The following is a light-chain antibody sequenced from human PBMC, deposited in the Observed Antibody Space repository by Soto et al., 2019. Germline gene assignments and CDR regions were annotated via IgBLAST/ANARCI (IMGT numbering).Light chain of an antibody. V-gene: IGKV1-9*01. Sequence: IELTQYPSSLAASVGDRVTSSCRSSQDIRSYLAWYQQKPGKAPKLLIYAASTLQSGVPSRFSGSGSGTDFTLTIISLQPEDFATYYCQQLNSYPSISFGQGTRLEIK. CDR3: QQLNSYPSIS. J-gene: IGKJ5*01. CDR2: AAS. CDR1: QDIRSY.